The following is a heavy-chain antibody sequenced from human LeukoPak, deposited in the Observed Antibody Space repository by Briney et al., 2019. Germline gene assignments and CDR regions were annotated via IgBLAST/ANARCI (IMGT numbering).Heavy chain of an antibody. D-gene: IGHD3-3*01. CDR2: INPNNGGT. J-gene: IGHJ4*02. CDR3: ARGIPSFTLFGVVIY. CDR1: GYNFPGYD. V-gene: IGHV1-2*02. Sequence: ASVKVSCKTSGYNFPGYDIHWVRQAPVHGPEWMGLINPNNGGTEYAQRFQGRVTMTRDTSISTAFMELSGLRSDDTAVYYCARGIPSFTLFGVVIYWGQGTAVTVSS.